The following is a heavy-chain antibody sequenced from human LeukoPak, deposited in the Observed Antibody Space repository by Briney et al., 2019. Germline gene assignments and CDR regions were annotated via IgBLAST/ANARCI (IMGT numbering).Heavy chain of an antibody. CDR2: LSGSGGST. Sequence: GGSLRLSCVASGFTFSSYAMSWVRQAPGKGLEWVSTLSGSGGSTYYADSVKGRFTISRDNSKNTLYLQMNSLRAEDTAVYYCAKESGYSYGYTYYYYGLDVWGQGTTVTVTS. CDR1: GFTFSSYA. CDR3: AKESGYSYGYTYYYYGLDV. V-gene: IGHV3-23*01. J-gene: IGHJ6*02. D-gene: IGHD5-18*01.